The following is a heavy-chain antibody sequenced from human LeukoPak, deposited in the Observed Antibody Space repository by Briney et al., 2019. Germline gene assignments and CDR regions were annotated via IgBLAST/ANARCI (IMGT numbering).Heavy chain of an antibody. Sequence: GGSLRLSCAASGFTFSSYAMSWVRQAPGKGLEWVSAISGSGRSTFYADSVKGRFTISRDNSKNTLYLQMNSLRAADTAVYYCAKDGVGATSRYYFDYWGQGALVTVSS. CDR3: AKDGVGATSRYYFDY. CDR1: GFTFSSYA. D-gene: IGHD1-26*01. V-gene: IGHV3-23*01. J-gene: IGHJ4*02. CDR2: ISGSGRST.